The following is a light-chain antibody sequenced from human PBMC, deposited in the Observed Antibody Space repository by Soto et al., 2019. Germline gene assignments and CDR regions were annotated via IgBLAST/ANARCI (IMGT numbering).Light chain of an antibody. Sequence: EIVLTHSPATLSSFPCDRVTLSCRASQYINTRLAWYQHRPGQAPRLLIYQTSIRATGIPARFNGSGSGTEFTLTISSPQSEDFAVYYCQQYNNWPPTFGQGTRLEIK. CDR2: QTS. CDR1: QYINTR. V-gene: IGKV3-15*01. J-gene: IGKJ5*01. CDR3: QQYNNWPPT.